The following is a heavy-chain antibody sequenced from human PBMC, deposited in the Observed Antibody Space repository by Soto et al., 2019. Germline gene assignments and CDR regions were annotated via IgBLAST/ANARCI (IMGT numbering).Heavy chain of an antibody. CDR3: ARDPPFTGVGATSS. CDR1: GFTFSSYA. J-gene: IGHJ5*02. D-gene: IGHD1-26*01. V-gene: IGHV3-30-3*01. CDR2: ISYDGSNK. Sequence: QVQLVESGGGVVQPGRSLRLSCAASGFTFSSYAMHWVRQAPGKGLEWVAVISYDGSNKYYADSVKGRFTISRDNSKNALYLQMNSLRAEDTAVYYCARDPPFTGVGATSSWGQGPLVTVSS.